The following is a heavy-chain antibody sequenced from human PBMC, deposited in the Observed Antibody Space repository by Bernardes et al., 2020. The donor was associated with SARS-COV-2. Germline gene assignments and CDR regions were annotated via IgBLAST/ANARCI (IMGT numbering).Heavy chain of an antibody. CDR3: ARHQPLGAFDIWGPGTMVIVSSETPSSLKVWPLSLASTQTDGNVVNRNYWYFDL. V-gene: IGHV4-59*01. CDR1: GGPMSTEY. CDR2: IYSSGGT. J-gene: IGHJ2*01. Sequence: SETLSLTCTVSGGPMSTEYWSWIRQPPGKGLEWIGYIYSSGGTNYNASLKSRVTISVDTSKKQFALNLRSVTAADTAIYYCARHQPLGAFDIWGPGTMVIVSSETPSSLKVWPLSLASTQTDGNVVNRNYWYFDLWGRGTMVTVSS. D-gene: IGHD1-26*01.